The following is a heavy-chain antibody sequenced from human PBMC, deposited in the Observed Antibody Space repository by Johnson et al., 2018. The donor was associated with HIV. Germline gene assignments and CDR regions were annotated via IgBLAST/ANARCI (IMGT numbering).Heavy chain of an antibody. CDR3: ASLPGDAFDI. CDR2: IKQDGSEK. D-gene: IGHD2-2*01. CDR1: GFTFSTYW. V-gene: IGHV3-7*01. Sequence: VQLVESGGGLVQPGGSLRLSCAASGFTFSTYWMSWVRQVPGKGLEWVANIKQDGSEKSYVDSVKGRFTISRDNAKNSLYLQMNRLRTEDTAGYYCASLPGDAFDIWGQGTMVTVSS. J-gene: IGHJ3*02.